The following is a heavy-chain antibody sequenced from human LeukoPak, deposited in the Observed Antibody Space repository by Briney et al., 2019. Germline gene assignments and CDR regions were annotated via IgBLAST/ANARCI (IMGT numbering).Heavy chain of an antibody. V-gene: IGHV1-69*13. CDR2: IIPIFGTA. CDR3: ARGVPYYYGSGYYYYGVDV. CDR1: GGTFSSYA. J-gene: IGHJ6*02. Sequence: ASVKVSCTASGGTFSSYAISWVRQAPGQGLEWMGGIIPIFGTANYAQKFQGRVTITADESTSTAYMELSSLRSEDTAVYYCARGVPYYYGSGYYYYGVDVWGQGTTVTVSS. D-gene: IGHD3-10*01.